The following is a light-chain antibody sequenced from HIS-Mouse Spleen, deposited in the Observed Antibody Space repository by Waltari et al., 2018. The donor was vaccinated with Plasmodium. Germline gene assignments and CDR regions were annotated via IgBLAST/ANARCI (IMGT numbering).Light chain of an antibody. J-gene: IGLJ3*02. CDR3: MIWHSSAWV. V-gene: IGLV5-45*01. CDR1: SGINVGTYR. CDR2: YKSDSDK. Sequence: ASLTCTLRSGINVGTYRIYWYQQKPGSPPQYLLRYKSDSDKQQGSGVPSRFSGSKDASANAGILLISGLQSEDEADYYCMIWHSSAWVFGGGTKLTVL.